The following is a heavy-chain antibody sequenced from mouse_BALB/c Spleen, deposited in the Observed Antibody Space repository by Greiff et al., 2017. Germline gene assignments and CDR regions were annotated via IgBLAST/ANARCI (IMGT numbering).Heavy chain of an antibody. D-gene: IGHD2-1*01. J-gene: IGHJ3*01. CDR1: GYSFTCYY. V-gene: IGHV1-22*01. CDR2: VNPNNGGT. Sequence: VQLQQSGPDLVKPGASVKISCKASGYSFTCYYMPWVRQSHGKSLEWIGRVNPNNGGTSYKQKFKGQAILTVDKSSSTAYMELRSLTAEDSAVYYCARYGNYEAWFASWGPGTRVTVSA. CDR3: ARYGNYEAWFAS.